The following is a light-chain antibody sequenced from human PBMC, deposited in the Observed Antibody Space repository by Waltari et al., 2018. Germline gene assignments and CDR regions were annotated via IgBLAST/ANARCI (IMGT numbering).Light chain of an antibody. J-gene: IGKJ4*01. Sequence: DIQMTQSPSSLSASVGDKVTITCRASQGIDNALDWYQQKPGKAPKLLIYAASSLQSGVPSRFSGSGSGTDFTLTISSLPPEDFAVYYCQQRKSYPLTFGGGTKVEIK. CDR3: QQRKSYPLT. V-gene: IGKV1-17*01. CDR1: QGIDNA. CDR2: AAS.